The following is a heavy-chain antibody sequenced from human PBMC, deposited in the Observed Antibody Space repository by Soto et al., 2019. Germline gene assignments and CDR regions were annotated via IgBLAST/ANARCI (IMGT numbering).Heavy chain of an antibody. V-gene: IGHV1-2*04. CDR1: GYTFTGYY. CDR2: INPNSGGT. D-gene: IGHD5-12*01. Sequence: ASVKVSCKASGYTFTGYYMHWVRQAPGQGLEWMGWINPNSGGTNYAQKFQGWATMTRDTSISTAYMELSRLRSDDTAVYYCARGVEDSGQAEYYYYGMDVWGQGTTVTVSS. CDR3: ARGVEDSGQAEYYYYGMDV. J-gene: IGHJ6*02.